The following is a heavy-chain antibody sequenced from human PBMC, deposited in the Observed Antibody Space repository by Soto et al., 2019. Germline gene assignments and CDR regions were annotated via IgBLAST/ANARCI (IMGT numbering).Heavy chain of an antibody. CDR3: AKGLALMADH. CDR2: ILYDGSKE. CDR1: GFSLNTYV. V-gene: IGHV3-30*18. J-gene: IGHJ4*02. Sequence: LRLSCTDSGFSLNTYVMDWVRQAPGKGLEWVARILYDGSKEYYADPVKGRFTISRDNSKNTLYLQMDRLRVEDTAVYFCAKGLALMADHWGQGTPVTVSS. D-gene: IGHD2-21*01.